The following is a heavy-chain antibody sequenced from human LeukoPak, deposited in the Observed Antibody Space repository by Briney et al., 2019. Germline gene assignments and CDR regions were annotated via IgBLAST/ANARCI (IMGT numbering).Heavy chain of an antibody. D-gene: IGHD3-10*01. V-gene: IGHV1-18*01. J-gene: IGHJ6*02. CDR2: ISAYNGNT. CDR3: ATNSPIKVRGVTGPYGMDV. Sequence: GASVKVSCKASGYTFTSYGISWVRQAPGQGLEWMGWISAYNGNTNYAQKLQGRVTMTEDTSTDTAYMELSSLRSEDTAVYYCATNSPIKVRGVTGPYGMDVWGQGTTVTVSS. CDR1: GYTFTSYG.